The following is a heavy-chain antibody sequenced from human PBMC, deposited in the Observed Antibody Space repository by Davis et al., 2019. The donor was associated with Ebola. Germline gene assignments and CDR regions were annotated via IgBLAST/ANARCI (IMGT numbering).Heavy chain of an antibody. Sequence: MPSETLSLTCTVPGGSFSSGGYYWSWIRQHPGKGLARIGYIYFSGSTYYNPSLTSRVTISVDTSKNQFSLKLSSVTAADTAVYYCARGVKQLVSNWFDPWGQGTLVTVSS. D-gene: IGHD6-13*01. CDR1: GGSFSSGGYY. J-gene: IGHJ5*02. CDR3: ARGVKQLVSNWFDP. CDR2: IYFSGST. V-gene: IGHV4-31*03.